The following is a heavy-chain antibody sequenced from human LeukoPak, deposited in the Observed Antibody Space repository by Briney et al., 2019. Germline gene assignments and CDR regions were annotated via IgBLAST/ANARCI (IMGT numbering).Heavy chain of an antibody. V-gene: IGHV1-18*01. Sequence: ASVKVSCKASGYTFTSYGISWVRQAPGQGLEWMGWISAYNGNTNYAQKLQGRVTMTRDTSTSTVYMELSSLRSEDTAVYYCARGTYYYDSSGYRTFDYWGQGTLVTVSS. J-gene: IGHJ4*02. CDR2: ISAYNGNT. CDR1: GYTFTSYG. CDR3: ARGTYYYDSSGYRTFDY. D-gene: IGHD3-22*01.